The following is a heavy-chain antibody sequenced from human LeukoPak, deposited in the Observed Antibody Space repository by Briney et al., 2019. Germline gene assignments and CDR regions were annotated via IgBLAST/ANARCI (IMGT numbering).Heavy chain of an antibody. CDR1: GFSLSRYW. CDR3: AKDYSGYVEGGNFDY. Sequence: PGGSLTLSFAAGFSLSRYWMTWVRQAPGRGLEWVANINGDGSDKYYGDSVKGRFSISRDNAKNSLYLQMNSLRAEDTALYYCAKDYSGYVEGGNFDYWGQGTLVTVS. V-gene: IGHV3-7*03. J-gene: IGHJ4*02. D-gene: IGHD5-12*01. CDR2: INGDGSDK.